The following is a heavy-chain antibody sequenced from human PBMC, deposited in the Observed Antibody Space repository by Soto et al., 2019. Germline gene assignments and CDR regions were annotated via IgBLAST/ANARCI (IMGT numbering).Heavy chain of an antibody. D-gene: IGHD3-22*01. V-gene: IGHV4-39*01. J-gene: IGHJ6*02. CDR2: IYYSGST. CDR1: GGSISSSSYY. Sequence: TLSLTCTVSGGSISSSSYYWGWIRQPPGKGLEWIGSIYYSGSTYYNPSLKSRVTISVDTSKNQFSLKLSSVTAADTAVYYCARGGSGYYYGPAYYYYGMDVWGQGTTVTVSS. CDR3: ARGGSGYYYGPAYYYYGMDV.